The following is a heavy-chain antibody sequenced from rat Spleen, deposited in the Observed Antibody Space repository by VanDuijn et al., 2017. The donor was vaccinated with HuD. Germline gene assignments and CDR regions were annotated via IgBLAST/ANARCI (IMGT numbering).Heavy chain of an antibody. Sequence: EVQLVESDGGLVQPGRSLNLSCAASGFTFSDYYMAWVRQAPTKGLEWVTTINYDGSTIYYRDSVKGRFTISRDNGKSTLYLQMDSLRSEDTATYYCARHGASTFDYWGQGASVTVSS. CDR2: INYDGSTI. CDR3: ARHGASTFDY. D-gene: IGHD1-1*01. CDR1: GFTFSDYY. J-gene: IGHJ4*01. V-gene: IGHV5-29*01.